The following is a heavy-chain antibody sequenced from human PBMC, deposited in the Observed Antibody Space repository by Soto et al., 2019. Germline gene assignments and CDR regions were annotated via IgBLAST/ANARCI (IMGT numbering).Heavy chain of an antibody. CDR2: ISSSSSYI. V-gene: IGHV3-21*01. Sequence: GGSLRHSWTAAGGTFSSYSMNWVRQAPGKGLEWVSSISSSSSYIYYADSVKGRFTISRDNAKNSLYLQMNSLRAEDTAVYYCARDGGPRGFGVVKGYYYGMDVWGQGTTVTVSS. CDR1: GGTFSSYS. J-gene: IGHJ6*02. D-gene: IGHD3-3*01. CDR3: ARDGGPRGFGVVKGYYYGMDV.